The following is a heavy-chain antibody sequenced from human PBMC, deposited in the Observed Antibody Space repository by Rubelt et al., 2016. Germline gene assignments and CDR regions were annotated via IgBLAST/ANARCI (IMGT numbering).Heavy chain of an antibody. CDR3: ARDRGVTANYYYGMDV. CDR1: GFTFSSYW. V-gene: IGHV3-74*01. Sequence: EVQLVESGGGLVQPGGSLRLSCAASGFTFSSYWMHWVRQAPGKGLVWVSRINSDGSSTSYADSVKGRFTISRDNAKNTRYLQMNSLGAEDTAVYDCARDRGVTANYYYGMDVWGQGTTVTVSS. D-gene: IGHD2-21*02. J-gene: IGHJ6*02. CDR2: INSDGSST.